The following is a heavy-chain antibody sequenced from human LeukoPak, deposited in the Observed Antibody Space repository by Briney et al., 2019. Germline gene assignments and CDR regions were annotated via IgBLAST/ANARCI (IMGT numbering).Heavy chain of an antibody. J-gene: IGHJ4*02. Sequence: SETLSLTCTVSGGSISSTSYYWGWIRQPPGKGLEWIGSFCYSGNTYYNSSLESRVTISVDTSKNQFSLKLSSVTAADTAVYYCARRTEVGARRGVDYWGQGTLVTVSS. CDR3: ARRTEVGARRGVDY. CDR1: GGSISSTSYY. CDR2: FCYSGNT. D-gene: IGHD1-26*01. V-gene: IGHV4-39*01.